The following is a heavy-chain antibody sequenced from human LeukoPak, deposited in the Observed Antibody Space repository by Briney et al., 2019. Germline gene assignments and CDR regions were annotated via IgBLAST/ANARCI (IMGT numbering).Heavy chain of an antibody. CDR1: GFTFSSYG. V-gene: IGHV3-64D*06. CDR3: VKEDSSSWYGNWFDP. D-gene: IGHD6-13*01. Sequence: GGSLRLSCSAYGFTFSSYGMHWDRQAPGKGLEYVSAISSNGGSTYYADSVKGRFTISRDNSKNTLYLQMSSLRAEDTAVYYCVKEDSSSWYGNWFDPWGQGTLVTVSS. J-gene: IGHJ5*02. CDR2: ISSNGGST.